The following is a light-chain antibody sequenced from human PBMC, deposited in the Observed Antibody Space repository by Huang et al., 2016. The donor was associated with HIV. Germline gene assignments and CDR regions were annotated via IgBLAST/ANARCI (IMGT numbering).Light chain of an antibody. J-gene: IGKJ2*01. CDR2: WGV. CDR1: QSVLYSSNNKNY. V-gene: IGKV4-1*01. CDR3: QQYYSTPPVT. Sequence: DIVMTQSPDSLAVSLGEWATINCKSSQSVLYSSNNKNYLAWYQQKQGQPPKLLIYWGVTRESGVPDRFRGSGSGTDFTLTSSSLQAEDVAVYYCQQYYSTPPVTFGQGTKLEIK.